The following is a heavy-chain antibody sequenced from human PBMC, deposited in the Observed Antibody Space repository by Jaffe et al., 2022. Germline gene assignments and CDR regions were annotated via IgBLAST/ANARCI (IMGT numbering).Heavy chain of an antibody. CDR1: GFTFSSYE. J-gene: IGHJ6*03. CDR3: ARVPVVSPYYYYMDV. D-gene: IGHD2-15*01. V-gene: IGHV3-48*03. CDR2: ISSSGSTI. Sequence: EVQLVESGGGLVQPGGSLRLSCAASGFTFSSYEMNWVRQAPGKGLEWVSYISSSGSTIYYADSVKGRFTISRDNAKNSLYLQMNSLRAEDTAVYYCARVPVVSPYYYYMDVWGKGTTVTVSS.